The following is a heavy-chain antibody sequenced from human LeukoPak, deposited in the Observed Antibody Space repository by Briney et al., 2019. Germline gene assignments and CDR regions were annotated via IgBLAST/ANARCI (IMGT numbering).Heavy chain of an antibody. J-gene: IGHJ5*02. CDR1: GYTFTGYY. CDR2: INPNSGGT. CDR3: ARDGLYCSSTSCYASNWFDP. V-gene: IGHV1-2*02. Sequence: ASVKVSCKASGYTFTGYYMHWVRQAPGQGLEWMGWINPNSGGTNYAQKFQGRVTMTRDTSISTAYIELSRLRSDDTAVYYCARDGLYCSSTSCYASNWFDPWGQGTLVTVSS. D-gene: IGHD2-2*01.